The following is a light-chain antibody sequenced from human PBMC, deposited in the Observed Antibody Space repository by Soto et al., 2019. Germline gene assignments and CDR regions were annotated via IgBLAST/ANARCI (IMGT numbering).Light chain of an antibody. CDR1: SSDVGGYNF. CDR3: SSYGGSNNFVL. J-gene: IGLJ2*01. V-gene: IGLV2-8*01. Sequence: QSVLTQPPSASGSPGQSVTISCTGTSSDVGGYNFVSWYQQHPGKAPKLMIYEVNKRPSGVPDRFSGSKSGNTASRTVSGLQTEDEADYFCSSYGGSNNFVLFGGGTKLTVL. CDR2: EVN.